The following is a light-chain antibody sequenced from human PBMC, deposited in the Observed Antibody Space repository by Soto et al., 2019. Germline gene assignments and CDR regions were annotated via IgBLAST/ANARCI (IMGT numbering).Light chain of an antibody. Sequence: DVVMTQSPLSLPVTLGQPASISCRASQSLVYSDGNTYLNWFQQRPGQYPRRLIDKVSNRDSGVPDRFIGSGSVTDFTLTVSRVDAEDVVVYYCIIGTHWPRTFGTWTKVDIK. CDR2: KVS. CDR1: QSLVYSDGNTY. J-gene: IGKJ3*01. CDR3: IIGTHWPRT. V-gene: IGKV2-30*01.